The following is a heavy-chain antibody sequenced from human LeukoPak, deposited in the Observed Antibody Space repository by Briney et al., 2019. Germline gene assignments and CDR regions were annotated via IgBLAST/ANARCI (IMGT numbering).Heavy chain of an antibody. CDR2: INPKNGDT. Sequence: ASVKLSCKASGYTFTAYYIHWVRQAPGQGLEWMGRINPKNGDTNYAQKFQDRVTMTRDTSMSAAYMELSRLRSDDTAVCYCARDERYDSSGYPFDYWGQGTLVTVSS. J-gene: IGHJ4*02. D-gene: IGHD3-22*01. V-gene: IGHV1-2*06. CDR1: GYTFTAYY. CDR3: ARDERYDSSGYPFDY.